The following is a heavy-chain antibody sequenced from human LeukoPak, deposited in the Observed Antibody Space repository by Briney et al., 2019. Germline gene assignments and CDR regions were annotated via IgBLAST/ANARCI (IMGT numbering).Heavy chain of an antibody. V-gene: IGHV3-74*01. CDR1: GFTFSSYW. CDR2: VNPGGSSI. D-gene: IGHD1-14*01. Sequence: GGSLRPSCAASGFTFSSYWMHWVRQVPGKGLVWVARVNPGGSSITYADSVKGRFTISRDNAKNTLYLQMDSLRAEDTGVYYCARSNQADDYWGQGTLVTVSS. J-gene: IGHJ4*02. CDR3: ARSNQADDY.